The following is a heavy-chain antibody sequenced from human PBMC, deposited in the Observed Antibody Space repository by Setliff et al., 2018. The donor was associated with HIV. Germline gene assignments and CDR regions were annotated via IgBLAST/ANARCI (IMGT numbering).Heavy chain of an antibody. CDR3: ARDVEHMMDV. V-gene: IGHV1-46*01. CDR1: GYTFTNYF. Sequence: ASVKVSCKASGYTFTNYFVHWVRQAPGQGLEWMGIIDPSGGSTNYAQKFQGRVTMTTDTSTSTAYMELRRLTFDDTAVYYCARDVEHMMDVWGQGTTVTVSS. J-gene: IGHJ6*02. CDR2: IDPSGGST.